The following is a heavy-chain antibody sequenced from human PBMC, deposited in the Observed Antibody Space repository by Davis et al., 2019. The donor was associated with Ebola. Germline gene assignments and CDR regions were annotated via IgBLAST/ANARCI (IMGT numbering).Heavy chain of an antibody. CDR2: IDPSDSYT. CDR1: GYSFTSYW. Sequence: GGSLRLSCKGSGYSFTSYWISWVRQMPGKGLEWMGRIDPSDSYTNYSPSFQGHVTISADKSISTAYLQWSSLKASDTAMYYCARHRVGSGQRGRYYYDSSGYFTWTSYYYYGMDVWGQGTTVTVSS. CDR3: ARHRVGSGQRGRYYYDSSGYFTWTSYYYYGMDV. J-gene: IGHJ6*02. V-gene: IGHV5-10-1*01. D-gene: IGHD3-22*01.